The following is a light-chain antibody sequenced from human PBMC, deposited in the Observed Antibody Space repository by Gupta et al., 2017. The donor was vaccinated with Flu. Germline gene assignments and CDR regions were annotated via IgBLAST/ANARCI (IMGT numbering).Light chain of an antibody. CDR2: GAS. CDR1: RKVSYGF. CDR3: QQYGSLPPT. V-gene: IGKV3-20*01. J-gene: IGKJ3*01. Sequence: GTLSLSPGEAGVISCRGSRKVSYGFLAWYQQKPGQAPRLLIYGASRRDTGIPDRFSGSGSGTDFTLTISRLEPEDFAVYHCQQYGSLPPTFGQGTKVDTK.